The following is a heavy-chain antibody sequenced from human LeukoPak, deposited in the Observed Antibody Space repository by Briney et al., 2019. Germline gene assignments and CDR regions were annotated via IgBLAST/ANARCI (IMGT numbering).Heavy chain of an antibody. CDR3: ATCRIVVVPAAKGYYYGMDV. J-gene: IGHJ6*02. Sequence: GASVKVSCKASGYTFTGYYMHWVRQAPGQGLVWMGWINPNSGGTNYAQKFQGRVTMTRDTSISTAYMELSRLRSDDTAVYYCATCRIVVVPAAKGYYYGMDVWGQGTTVTVSS. V-gene: IGHV1-2*02. D-gene: IGHD2-2*01. CDR1: GYTFTGYY. CDR2: INPNSGGT.